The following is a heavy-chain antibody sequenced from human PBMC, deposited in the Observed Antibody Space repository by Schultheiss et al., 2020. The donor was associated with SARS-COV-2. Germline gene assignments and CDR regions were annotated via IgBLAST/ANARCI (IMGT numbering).Heavy chain of an antibody. CDR1: GYTFTSYG. CDR2: ISAYNGNT. J-gene: IGHJ4*02. Sequence: ASVKVSCKASGYTFTSYGISWVRQAPGQGLEWMGWISAYNGNTNYAQKLQGRVTITADESTSTAYMELRRLRSDDTAVYYCARGDGSSCGGDCYWDYDYWGQGTLVTVSS. D-gene: IGHD2-21*02. CDR3: ARGDGSSCGGDCYWDYDY. V-gene: IGHV1-18*01.